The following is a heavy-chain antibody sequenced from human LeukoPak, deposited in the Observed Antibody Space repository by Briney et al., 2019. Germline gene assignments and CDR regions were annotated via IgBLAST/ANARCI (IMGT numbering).Heavy chain of an antibody. CDR2: ISAYNGNT. V-gene: IGHV1-18*04. D-gene: IGHD2-15*01. Sequence: ASVKVSCKASGYTFTSYGISWVRQAPGQGLEWMGWISAYNGNTNYAQKLQGRVTMTTDTSTSTAYMELRSLRSDDTAVYYCARDQRCSGGSCYSDRFDYWGQGTVVTVSS. CDR1: GYTFTSYG. J-gene: IGHJ4*02. CDR3: ARDQRCSGGSCYSDRFDY.